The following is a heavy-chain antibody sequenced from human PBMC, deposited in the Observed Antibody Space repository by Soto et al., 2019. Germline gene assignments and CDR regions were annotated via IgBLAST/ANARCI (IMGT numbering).Heavy chain of an antibody. J-gene: IGHJ4*02. V-gene: IGHV2-5*02. CDR3: AHRVLRTVFGLVTTTAIYFDF. Sequence: QITLNESGPMPVNPRQPLTLTCTFSGFSLTTSGVGVGWIRQSPGKAPEWLALIYWDDDKRYSPSLKSRLTFTKQTSKHRMVWTMADLDRGDTGSYYCAHRVLRTVFGLVTTTAIYFDFWGQGTPVAVSS. CDR2: IYWDDDK. D-gene: IGHD3-3*01. CDR1: GFSLTTSGVG.